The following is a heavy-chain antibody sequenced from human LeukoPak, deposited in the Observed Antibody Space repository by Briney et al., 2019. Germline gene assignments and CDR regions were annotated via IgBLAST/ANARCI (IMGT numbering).Heavy chain of an antibody. D-gene: IGHD3-22*01. CDR3: ARDRAYYYDSSGYYYFDH. Sequence: GGSLRLSCAASGFTFSLYSMNWVRQAPGKGLEWISYISSSGINKYYADSVKGRFIISRDNAKKSLYLQMNSLRDEDTAVYYCARDRAYYYDSSGYYYFDHWGQGTLVTVSS. CDR2: ISSSGINK. V-gene: IGHV3-48*02. CDR1: GFTFSLYS. J-gene: IGHJ4*02.